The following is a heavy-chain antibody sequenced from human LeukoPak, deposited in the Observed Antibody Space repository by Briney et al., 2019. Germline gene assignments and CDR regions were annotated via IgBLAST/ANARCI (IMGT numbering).Heavy chain of an antibody. D-gene: IGHD6-19*01. CDR3: ARALSSGWYRDDYFDY. Sequence: PGGSLRLSCAASGFTFSSYSMNWVRQAPGKGLEWVSSISSSSSYIYYADSVKGRFTISRGNAKNSLYLQMNSLRAEDTAVYYCARALSSGWYRDDYFDYWGQGTLVAVSS. CDR2: ISSSSSYI. CDR1: GFTFSSYS. J-gene: IGHJ4*02. V-gene: IGHV3-21*01.